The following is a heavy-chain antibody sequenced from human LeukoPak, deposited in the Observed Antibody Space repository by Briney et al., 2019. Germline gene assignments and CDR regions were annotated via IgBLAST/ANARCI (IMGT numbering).Heavy chain of an antibody. D-gene: IGHD3-22*01. CDR1: GYSFTRNW. Sequence: GASLQISCKGSGYSFTRNWITWVRQLPGKGLEWMGRIYPGDSDTNYSPSFQGQVTMSVDKSISTAYLQWSSLKASDTAMYYCARRYFFTTGGSSWYFDLWGGGTLVTVSS. J-gene: IGHJ2*01. V-gene: IGHV5-51*01. CDR2: IYPGDSDT. CDR3: ARRYFFTTGGSSWYFDL.